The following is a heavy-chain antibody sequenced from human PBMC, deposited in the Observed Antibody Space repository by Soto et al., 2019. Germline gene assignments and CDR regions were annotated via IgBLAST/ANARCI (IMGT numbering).Heavy chain of an antibody. CDR3: AKDLWGSGSPFDC. Sequence: GGSLRLSCAASGFTFSSYGMHWVRQAPGKGLEWVAVISYDGSNKYYADSVKGRFTISRDNSKNTLYLQMNSLRAEDTAVYYCAKDLWGSGSPFDCWGQGTLVTVSS. J-gene: IGHJ4*02. V-gene: IGHV3-30*18. CDR2: ISYDGSNK. CDR1: GFTFSSYG. D-gene: IGHD3-16*01.